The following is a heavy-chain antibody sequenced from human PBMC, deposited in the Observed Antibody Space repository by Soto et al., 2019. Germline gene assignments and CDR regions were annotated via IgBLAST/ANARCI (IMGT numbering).Heavy chain of an antibody. CDR1: GFTFSGYW. CDR2: INSDGSST. D-gene: IGHD6-13*01. V-gene: IGHV3-74*01. J-gene: IGHJ3*02. Sequence: EVQLVESGGGLVQPGWSLRLSCAASGFTFSGYWMHWVRQVPGKGPVWVSRINSDGSSTRYADSVKGRFTISRDNAKNTLYMQMNSLRAEYTAVYYCAREYSSSWPNGLDIWGQGTMVTVSS. CDR3: AREYSSSWPNGLDI.